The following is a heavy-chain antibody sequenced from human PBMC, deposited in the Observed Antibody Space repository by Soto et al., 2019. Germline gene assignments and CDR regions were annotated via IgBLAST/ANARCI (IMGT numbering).Heavy chain of an antibody. CDR3: AKKHSGSSLAY. Sequence: ASVKVSCKTSGYNFISSEISWVRQAPGQGLELMGWMNPHTGETDATRKFQGRLTMTRNISINTAYLELSSPTSEDTAVYYCAKKHSGSSLAYWGQGSLVTVS. J-gene: IGHJ4*02. CDR2: MNPHTGET. V-gene: IGHV1-8*02. D-gene: IGHD6-6*01. CDR1: GYNFISSE.